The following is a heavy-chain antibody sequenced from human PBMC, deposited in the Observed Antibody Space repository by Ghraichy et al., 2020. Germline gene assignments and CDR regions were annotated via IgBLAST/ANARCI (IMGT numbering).Heavy chain of an antibody. CDR2: ISVSGGNT. CDR3: AKGNAFDM. V-gene: IGHV3-23*01. Sequence: GESLNISCAASGFTFSNYAMSWVRQASGKGLEWVSGISVSGGNTYYADSVKGRFAISRDNSKSTLYLQMNILRADDTAVYYCAKGNAFDMWGQGTMVTVSS. J-gene: IGHJ3*02. CDR1: GFTFSNYA.